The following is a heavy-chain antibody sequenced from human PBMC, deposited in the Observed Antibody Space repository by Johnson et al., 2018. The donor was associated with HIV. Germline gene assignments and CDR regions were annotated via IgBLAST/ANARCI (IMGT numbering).Heavy chain of an antibody. CDR3: ASWNIAARPVGAFDI. CDR2: IYSGGST. V-gene: IGHV3-53*01. D-gene: IGHD6-6*01. J-gene: IGHJ3*02. CDR1: GFTVSSNY. Sequence: VQLVESGGGVVQPGRSLRLSCAASGFTVSSNYMSWVRQAPGKGLEWVSVIYSGGSTYYADSVKGRFTISRDNSKNTLYLQMNSLRAEDTAVYYCASWNIAARPVGAFDIWGQGTMVTVSS.